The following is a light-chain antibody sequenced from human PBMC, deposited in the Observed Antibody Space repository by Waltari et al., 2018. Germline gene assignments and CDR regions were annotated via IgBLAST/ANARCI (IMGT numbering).Light chain of an antibody. CDR1: QDIVNF. Sequence: DIQMTQSPSSLSASVGDRVTITCQASQDIVNFLNWYQQKPGKAPKLLIYGASNSQTGVPSRFSGSGSGTYFTFTISSLQPEDIATYYCQQYENLPPLTFGGGTKVEIK. CDR2: GAS. CDR3: QQYENLPPLT. V-gene: IGKV1-33*01. J-gene: IGKJ4*01.